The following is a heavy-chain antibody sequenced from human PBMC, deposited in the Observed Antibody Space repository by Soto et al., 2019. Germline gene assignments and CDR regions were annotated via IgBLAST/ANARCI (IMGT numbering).Heavy chain of an antibody. J-gene: IGHJ4*02. CDR1: CGSISSGGYY. CDR3: ARKLRELQRGYFDY. V-gene: IGHV4-31*03. CDR2: IYYSGST. D-gene: IGHD1-7*01. Sequence: SETLSLTCTVSCGSISSGGYYWSWIRQHPGKGLEWIGYIYYSGSTYYNPSLKSRVTISVDTSKNQFSLKLSSVTAADTAVYYCARKLRELQRGYFDYWGQGTLVTVSS.